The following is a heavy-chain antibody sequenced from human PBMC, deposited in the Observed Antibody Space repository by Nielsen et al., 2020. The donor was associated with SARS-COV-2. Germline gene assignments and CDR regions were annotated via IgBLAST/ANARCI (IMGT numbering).Heavy chain of an antibody. D-gene: IGHD5-12*01. CDR3: ARGGYDSFDY. V-gene: IGHV3-53*04. Sequence: VRQAPGKGLEWVSIIYSSGSTYYADSVKGRFTISRHNSNNTVYLQMNSLKEEDTAVYFCARGGYDSFDYWGQGTLVTVSS. CDR2: IYSSGST. J-gene: IGHJ4*02.